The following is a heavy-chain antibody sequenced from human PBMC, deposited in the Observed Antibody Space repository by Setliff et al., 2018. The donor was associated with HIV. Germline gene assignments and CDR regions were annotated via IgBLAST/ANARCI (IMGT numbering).Heavy chain of an antibody. D-gene: IGHD1-1*01. J-gene: IGHJ4*02. V-gene: IGHV4-34*01. CDR1: GGSFSDYY. CDR2: INHSGST. Sequence: SETLFLTCAVYGGSFSDYYWSWIRQPPGKGLEWIGEINHSGSTNYNPSLKSRVTISVDTSKNQFSLKLNSVTAADTAVYYCARERSLITVRRYFDNWGQGTLVTVSS. CDR3: ARERSLITVRRYFDN.